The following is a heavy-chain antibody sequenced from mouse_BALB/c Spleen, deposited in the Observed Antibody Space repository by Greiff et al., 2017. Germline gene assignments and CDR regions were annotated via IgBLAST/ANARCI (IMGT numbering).Heavy chain of an antibody. D-gene: IGHD1-1*01. J-gene: IGHJ1*01. CDR1: GYTFTSYW. CDR2: IYPGNSDT. V-gene: IGHV1-5*01. CDR3: TRERTYGSRGYFDV. Sequence: VQLQQSGTVLARPGASVKMSCKASGYTFTSYWMHWVKQRPGQGLEWIGAIYPGNSDTSYNQKFKGKAKLTAVTSTSTAYMELSSLTNEDSAVYYCTRERTYGSRGYFDVWGAGTTVTVSS.